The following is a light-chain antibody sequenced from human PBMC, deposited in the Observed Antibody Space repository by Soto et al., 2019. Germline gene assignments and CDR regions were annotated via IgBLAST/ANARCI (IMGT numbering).Light chain of an antibody. J-gene: IGKJ2*01. CDR2: WAS. CDR3: QQYYSVPMYT. Sequence: DIVMTQSPDSLAVSLGERATINCKSSQSVLYSYNNKNYLAWYQQKPGQPTKLLIYWASTRESGVPDRSSGSGTGTDFTLTISSLQAEDVAVYYCQQYYSVPMYTFGQGTKLEIK. V-gene: IGKV4-1*01. CDR1: QSVLYSYNNKNY.